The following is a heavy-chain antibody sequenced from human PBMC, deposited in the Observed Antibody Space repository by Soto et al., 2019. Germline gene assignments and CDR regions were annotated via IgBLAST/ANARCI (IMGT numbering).Heavy chain of an antibody. CDR3: ARALDFWSGYLSD. Sequence: GGSLRLSCAASGFTSSSYEMNWVRQAPGKGLEWVSYISSGGTTIYYADSVKGRFTISRENAKNSLDLQMNSLRADDTAIYYCARALDFWSGYLSDWGQGTLVTVSS. CDR2: ISSGGTTI. J-gene: IGHJ4*02. D-gene: IGHD3-3*01. CDR1: GFTSSSYE. V-gene: IGHV3-48*03.